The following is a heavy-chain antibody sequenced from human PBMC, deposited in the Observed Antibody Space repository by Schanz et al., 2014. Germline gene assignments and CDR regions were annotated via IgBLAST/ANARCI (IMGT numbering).Heavy chain of an antibody. J-gene: IGHJ4*02. Sequence: EVQLLESGGGLVQPGGSLKLSCAASGLIFSNYAMSWVRQAPGKGLEWVSAISGRDGSTYYADSVRGRFTISRDNSKNALYLQMNTLRAEDTAVYYCAKTLFPGGTQTFGNWGRGTLVTVSS. CDR1: GLIFSNYA. D-gene: IGHD2-8*02. CDR2: ISGRDGST. CDR3: AKTLFPGGTQTFGN. V-gene: IGHV3-23*01.